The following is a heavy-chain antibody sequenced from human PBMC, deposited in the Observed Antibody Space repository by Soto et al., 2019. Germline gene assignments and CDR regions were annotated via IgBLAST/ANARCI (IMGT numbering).Heavy chain of an antibody. J-gene: IGHJ5*02. Sequence: PGGSLRLSCAGSGFTFGDSYMSWIRQAPGKGLEWLSYISPGSRYPAYADSVKGRFTISRDNAKRSLYLQMMSLTAEDTAIYYCVRGGGGGLFDPWGQGTMVTVSS. CDR2: ISPGSRYP. V-gene: IGHV3-11*06. CDR1: GFTFGDSY. CDR3: VRGGGGGLFDP. D-gene: IGHD2-15*01.